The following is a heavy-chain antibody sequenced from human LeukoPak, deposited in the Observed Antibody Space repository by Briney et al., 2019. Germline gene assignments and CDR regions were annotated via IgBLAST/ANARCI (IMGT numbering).Heavy chain of an antibody. V-gene: IGHV3-23*01. CDR3: AKDSSIHLNYDFWSGYSSFDY. Sequence: GGSLRLSCAASGFTFSSYAMSWVRQAPGKGLEWVSAISGSGGSTYYADSVKGRFTISRDNSKNTLYLQMDSLRADDTAVYYCAKDSSIHLNYDFWSGYSSFDYWGQGTLVTVSS. CDR2: ISGSGGST. D-gene: IGHD3-3*01. CDR1: GFTFSSYA. J-gene: IGHJ4*02.